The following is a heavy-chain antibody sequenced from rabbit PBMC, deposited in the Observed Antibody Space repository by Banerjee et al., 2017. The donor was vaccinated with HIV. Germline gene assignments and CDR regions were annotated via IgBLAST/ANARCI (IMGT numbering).Heavy chain of an antibody. J-gene: IGHJ6*01. D-gene: IGHD8-1*01. V-gene: IGHV1S47*01. CDR3: ARDTASSFSSYGMDL. CDR1: GFDFSSYG. CDR2: IDPIFGST. Sequence: QEQLVESGGGLVQPGGSLKLSCKASGFDFSSYGVSWVRQAPGKGLEWIGYIDPIFGSTYYANWVNGRFTISSHNAQNTVSLQLSSLTAADTATYFCARDTASSFSSYGMDLWGPGTLVTVS.